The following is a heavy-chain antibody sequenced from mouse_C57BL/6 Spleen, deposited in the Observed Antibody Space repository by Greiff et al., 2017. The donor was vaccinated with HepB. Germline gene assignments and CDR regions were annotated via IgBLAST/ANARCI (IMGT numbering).Heavy chain of an antibody. D-gene: IGHD1-1*01. CDR3: ARSSDYDGSSYLYFDY. V-gene: IGHV1-52*01. J-gene: IGHJ2*01. CDR1: GYTFTSYW. CDR2: IDPSDSET. Sequence: VQLQQPGAELVRPGSSVKLSCKASGYTFTSYWMHWVKQRPIQGLEWIGNIDPSDSETHYNQKFKDKATLTVDKSSSTAYMQLSSLTSEDSAVYYWARSSDYDGSSYLYFDYWGQGTTLTVSS.